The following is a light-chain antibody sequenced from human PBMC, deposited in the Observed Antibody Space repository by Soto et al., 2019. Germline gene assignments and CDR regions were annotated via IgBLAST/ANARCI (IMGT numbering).Light chain of an antibody. CDR1: QSVSSTY. J-gene: IGKJ1*01. Sequence: EIVLTQSPGTLSLSPGERGTLSCRASQSVSSTYLAWYQQKPGQAPRLLIFGASNRATGIPDRFSGSGSGTDFTLTISRLEPEDFAVYYCHQYGSSPWTFGQGTKVDIK. CDR3: HQYGSSPWT. V-gene: IGKV3-20*01. CDR2: GAS.